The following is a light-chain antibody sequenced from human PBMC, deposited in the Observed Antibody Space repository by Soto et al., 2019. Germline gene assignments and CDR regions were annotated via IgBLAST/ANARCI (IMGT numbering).Light chain of an antibody. J-gene: IGLJ1*01. Sequence: QSALAQPASVSGSPRQSITISCTGTSSDIGAYTLVSWYQQHPGKAPKIIIYDVTQRPSGISNRFSGSKSGNTASLTISGLQAEDEADYYCCSYAGSPFVFGTGTKVTVL. V-gene: IGLV2-23*02. CDR1: SSDIGAYTL. CDR2: DVT. CDR3: CSYAGSPFV.